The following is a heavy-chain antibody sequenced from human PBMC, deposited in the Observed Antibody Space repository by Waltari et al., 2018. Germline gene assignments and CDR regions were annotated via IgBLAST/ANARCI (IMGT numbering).Heavy chain of an antibody. D-gene: IGHD1-20*01. Sequence: QVQLVETGGGVVQPGGSLRLSCAASGFTFNNYGMHWVRQAPGKGLGWVAFIRYDGSEKKYADSILGRFTVSRDNSKNTLYLQMSSLGAEDTAVYYCVKDXDYNWKDGYFDYWXQGTLVTVSS. CDR1: GFTFNNYG. V-gene: IGHV3-30*02. J-gene: IGHJ4*02. CDR3: VKDXDYNWKDGYFDY. CDR2: IRYDGSEK.